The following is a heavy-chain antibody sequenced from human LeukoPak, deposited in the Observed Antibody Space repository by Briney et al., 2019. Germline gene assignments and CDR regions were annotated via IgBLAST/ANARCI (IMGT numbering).Heavy chain of an antibody. D-gene: IGHD3-22*01. V-gene: IGHV1-2*02. J-gene: IGHJ4*02. CDR2: INPNSGGT. CDR1: GYTFTGYY. CDR3: ARGFPPRMYYDSSGYYSYYFDY. Sequence: GASVKVSCKASGYTFTGYYMHWVRQAPGQGLEWMGWINPNSGGTNYAQKFQGRVTMTTDTSTSTAYMELRSLRSDDTAVYYCARGFPPRMYYDSSGYYSYYFDYWGQGTLVTVSS.